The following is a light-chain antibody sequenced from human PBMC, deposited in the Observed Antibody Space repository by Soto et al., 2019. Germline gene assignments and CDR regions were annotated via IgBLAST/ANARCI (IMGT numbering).Light chain of an antibody. CDR2: GAV. Sequence: EIEVTQSPVTLSMSPGERATLSCRASQNVRINIAWYQQKAGQPPRLHIYGAVTRAAGIPDRFGASGSGTEFTLTISSLQSEDFAVYFCQEYSNWPALTFGGGTKVDIK. CDR3: QEYSNWPALT. J-gene: IGKJ4*01. V-gene: IGKV3-15*01. CDR1: QNVRIN.